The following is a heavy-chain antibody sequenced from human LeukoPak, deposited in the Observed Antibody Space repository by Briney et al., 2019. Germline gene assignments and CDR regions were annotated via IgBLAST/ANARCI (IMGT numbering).Heavy chain of an antibody. Sequence: PGGSLRLSCTASGFTFSSYAMSWVRQAPGKGLEWVSAIGGSGRDTYYADSVKGRFTISRDNSKNTLYLQMNSLRAEDTAVYYCAKDQLTGLFDYWGQGTLVTVSS. J-gene: IGHJ4*02. CDR1: GFTFSSYA. D-gene: IGHD7-27*01. V-gene: IGHV3-23*01. CDR2: IGGSGRDT. CDR3: AKDQLTGLFDY.